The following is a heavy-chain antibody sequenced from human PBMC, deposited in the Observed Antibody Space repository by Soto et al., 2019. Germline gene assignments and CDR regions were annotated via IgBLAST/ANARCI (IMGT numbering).Heavy chain of an antibody. J-gene: IGHJ4*02. CDR1: GFTFSSYG. D-gene: IGHD3-10*01. V-gene: IGHV3-30*18. CDR3: AKTRSSGSGSYYNPYFDY. Sequence: QVRLVESGGGVVQPGRSLRLSCAASGFTFSSYGMHWVRQAPGKGLEWVAVISYDGSNKYYADSVKGRFTISRDNSKNTLYLQMNSLRAEDTAVYYCAKTRSSGSGSYYNPYFDYWGQGTLVTVSS. CDR2: ISYDGSNK.